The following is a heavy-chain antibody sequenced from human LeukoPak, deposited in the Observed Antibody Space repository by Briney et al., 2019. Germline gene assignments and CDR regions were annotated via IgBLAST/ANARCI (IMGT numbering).Heavy chain of an antibody. CDR1: GFNFNNYD. J-gene: IGHJ1*01. CDR3: GTYSINNAREFQY. V-gene: IGHV3-30*02. CDR2: IKFHGHET. D-gene: IGHD4-11*01. Sequence: GGSLTLSCVASGFNFNNYDLHWVRQAPGKGLEWVAFIKFHGHETFYADSVEGRFTFSRDNSRNTLYLQMNSLGVGDTAVYYCGTYSINNAREFQYWGQGTLVTVPS.